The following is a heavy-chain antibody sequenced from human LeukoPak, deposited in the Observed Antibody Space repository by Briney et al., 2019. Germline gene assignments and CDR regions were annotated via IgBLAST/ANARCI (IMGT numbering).Heavy chain of an antibody. J-gene: IGHJ6*04. D-gene: IGHD3-10*02. V-gene: IGHV3-48*03. CDR3: AELGITMIGGV. CDR2: ISSSGSTI. CDR1: GFTFSSYE. Sequence: GGSLRLSCAASGFTFSSYEMHWVRQAPGQGLEWVSYISSSGSTIYYADSVKGRFTISRDNAKNALYLQMNSPRAEDTAVYYCAELGITMIGGVWGKGTTVTISS.